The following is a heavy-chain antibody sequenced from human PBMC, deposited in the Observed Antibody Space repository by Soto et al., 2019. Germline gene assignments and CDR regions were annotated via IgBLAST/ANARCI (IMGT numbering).Heavy chain of an antibody. D-gene: IGHD2-2*01. V-gene: IGHV3-30*18. Sequence: QVQLVESGGGVVQPGRSLRLSCAASGFTFSSYGMHWVRQAPGKGLEWVAVISYDGSNKYYADSVKGRFTISRDNSKNPLYLQMNSLTAEDTAVYYCAKDRRYCISTSCYFDYWGQGTLVTVSS. J-gene: IGHJ4*02. CDR2: ISYDGSNK. CDR3: AKDRRYCISTSCYFDY. CDR1: GFTFSSYG.